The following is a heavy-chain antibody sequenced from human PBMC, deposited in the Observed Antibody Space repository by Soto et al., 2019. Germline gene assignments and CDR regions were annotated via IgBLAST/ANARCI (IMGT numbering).Heavy chain of an antibody. J-gene: IGHJ6*03. Sequence: QVQLAESGGGVVQSGRSLRLSCAASGFTFSDYAIHWVRQAPGKGLQWVAVISFDGNNHHYADSVKGRFSISRDNSKNTVSLQMNSLRPEDTAVHYCARGSCSGGTCYNMDVWGQGTTVTVSS. CDR2: ISFDGNNH. V-gene: IGHV3-30-3*01. CDR3: ARGSCSGGTCYNMDV. CDR1: GFTFSDYA. D-gene: IGHD2-15*01.